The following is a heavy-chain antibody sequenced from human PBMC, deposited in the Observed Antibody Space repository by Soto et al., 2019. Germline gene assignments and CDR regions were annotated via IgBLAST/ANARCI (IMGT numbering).Heavy chain of an antibody. V-gene: IGHV3-64D*06. J-gene: IGHJ5*02. Sequence: GGSLRLSCAASGFTFSNYPMHWVRQAPWKGLEYVSGISSNGVSRYYADPVKGRFNISRDNSKNTVYLQLSSLRGDDTAVYYCVKDRTISGTTGCGPWGQGTLGTVSS. CDR1: GFTFSNYP. CDR3: VKDRTISGTTGCGP. D-gene: IGHD1-1*01. CDR2: ISSNGVSR.